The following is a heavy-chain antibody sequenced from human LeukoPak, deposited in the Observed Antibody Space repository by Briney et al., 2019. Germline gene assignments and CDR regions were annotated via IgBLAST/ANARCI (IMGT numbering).Heavy chain of an antibody. CDR1: GYSISSGYY. V-gene: IGHV4-38-2*02. CDR3: ARNDFWSGTLFDY. J-gene: IGHJ4*02. D-gene: IGHD3-3*01. CDR2: IYHSGST. Sequence: ASETLSLTCTVSGYSISSGYYWGWIRQPPGKGLEWIGSIYHSGSTYYNPSLKSRVTTSVDTSKNQFSLKLSSVTAADTAVYYCARNDFWSGTLFDYWGQGTLVTVSS.